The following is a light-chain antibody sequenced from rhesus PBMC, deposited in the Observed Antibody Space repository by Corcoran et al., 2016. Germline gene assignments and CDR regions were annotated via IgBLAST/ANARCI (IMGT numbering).Light chain of an antibody. Sequence: QSAPTQPPSVSGSPGQSVTISCTGTSSDVGGYNYVSWYQQHPGKAPKLMIYEVSKRPSGVSDRFSGSKSGNTASLTISGLQAEDEADYYCCSYTTSSNYIFGAGTRLTVL. J-gene: IGLJ1*01. V-gene: IGLV2S7*01. CDR2: EVS. CDR1: SSDVGGYNY. CDR3: CSYTTSSNYI.